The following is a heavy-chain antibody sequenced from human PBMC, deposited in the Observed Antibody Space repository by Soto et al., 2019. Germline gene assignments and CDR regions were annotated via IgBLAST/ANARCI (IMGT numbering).Heavy chain of an antibody. V-gene: IGHV4-61*01. Sequence: SETLSLTCTVSGGSVSSGSYYWSWIRKPPGKGLEWIGYIYYSGSTNYNPSLKSRVTISVGTSKNQFSLKLSSVTAADTAVYYCAADVGGYIYGLGKYWGQGTLVTVSS. CDR3: AADVGGYIYGLGKY. D-gene: IGHD5-18*01. J-gene: IGHJ4*02. CDR1: GGSVSSGSYY. CDR2: IYYSGST.